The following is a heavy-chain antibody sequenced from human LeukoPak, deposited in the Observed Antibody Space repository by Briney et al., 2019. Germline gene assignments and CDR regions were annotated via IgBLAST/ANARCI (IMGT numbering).Heavy chain of an antibody. CDR3: ARDSGDIVVVPAAMVWDY. CDR2: FCTTGST. V-gene: IGHV4-4*07. J-gene: IGHJ4*02. D-gene: IGHD2-2*01. CDR1: GGAISRWC. Sequence: SETLSLTCTVSGGAISRWCWSWLRQPAGKGLEWIGRFCTTGSTNYSPSLKSRVTMSVDTSKNQFSLKLSSVTAADTAVYYCARDSGDIVVVPAAMVWDYWGQGTLVTVSS.